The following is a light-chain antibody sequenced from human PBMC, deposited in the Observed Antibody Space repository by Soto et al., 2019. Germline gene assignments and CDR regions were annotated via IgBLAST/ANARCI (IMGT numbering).Light chain of an antibody. J-gene: IGKJ2*01. CDR2: DVS. V-gene: IGKV1-33*01. CDR1: QDISTF. Sequence: DIQMTQSPSSLSASVGDRVTITCQASQDISTFLNWYHHRPGKAPKLLIYDVSNLQSGVPSRFSASGAGTDFTFTISSLQPEDVGTYYCQQYDTLSYNFGQGTKLEI. CDR3: QQYDTLSYN.